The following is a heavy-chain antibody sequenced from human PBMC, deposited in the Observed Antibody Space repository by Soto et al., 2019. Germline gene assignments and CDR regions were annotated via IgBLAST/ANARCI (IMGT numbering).Heavy chain of an antibody. CDR1: GYSISRGCY. J-gene: IGHJ6*02. CDR3: ARGYTLDV. D-gene: IGHD1-26*01. V-gene: IGHV4-38-2*02. CDR2: IYHGGST. Sequence: KTSETRSLTWTVSGYSISRGCYWGLIRQPPGKGLEWIGSIYHGGSTYYNPSLKSRVTISVDTSKNQFSLKLSSVTAADTAVYYCARGYTLDVWGQGTTVTVSS.